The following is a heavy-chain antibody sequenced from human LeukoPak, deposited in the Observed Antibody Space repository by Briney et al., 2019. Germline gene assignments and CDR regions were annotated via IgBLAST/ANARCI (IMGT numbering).Heavy chain of an antibody. V-gene: IGHV3-7*01. J-gene: IGHJ4*02. CDR2: IKQDGSEK. CDR3: ARDCSSTSCYVY. CDR1: GFTFSRYW. D-gene: IGHD2-2*01. Sequence: GGPLRLSCAASGFTFSRYWMSWLRQAPGKGLEWVANIKQDGSEKYYVDSVKGRFTISRDNAKNSLYLQINSLRAEDTAVYYCARDCSSTSCYVYWGQGTLVTVSS.